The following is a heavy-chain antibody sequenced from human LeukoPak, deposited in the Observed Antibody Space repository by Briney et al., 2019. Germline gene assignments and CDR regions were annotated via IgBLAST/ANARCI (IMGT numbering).Heavy chain of an antibody. CDR3: ARGRITMVRGVKVRRGDYYYMDV. CDR2: IYSDNT. D-gene: IGHD3-10*01. Sequence: GGSLRLSCTVSGFTVSSNSMSWVRQAPGKGLEWVSFIYSDNTHYSDSVKGRFTISRDNSKNTLYLQMNSLRAEGTAVYYCARGRITMVRGVKVRRGDYYYMDVWGKGTTVTISS. J-gene: IGHJ6*03. CDR1: GFTVSSNS. V-gene: IGHV3-53*01.